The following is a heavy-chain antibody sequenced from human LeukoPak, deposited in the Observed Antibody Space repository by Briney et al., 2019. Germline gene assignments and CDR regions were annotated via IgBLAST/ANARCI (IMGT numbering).Heavy chain of an antibody. CDR2: IIPIFGTA. CDR3: ARVPYSGYEYYFDY. D-gene: IGHD5-12*01. V-gene: IGHV1-69*05. CDR1: GGSFSSYA. J-gene: IGHJ4*02. Sequence: SVKVSCKASGGSFSSYAISWVRQAPGQGLEWMGRIIPIFGTANYAQKFQGRVTITTDESTSTAYMELSSLRSEDTAVYYCARVPYSGYEYYFDYWGQGTLVTVSS.